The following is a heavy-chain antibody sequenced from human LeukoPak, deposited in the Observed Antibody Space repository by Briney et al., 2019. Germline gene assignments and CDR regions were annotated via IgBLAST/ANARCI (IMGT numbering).Heavy chain of an antibody. CDR2: MYPGDSDT. CDR3: TRQGPGAFDI. CDR1: GYSFTNYW. J-gene: IGHJ3*02. Sequence: GESLKISCKISGYSFTNYWIAWVRQMPGKGPECMGIMYPGDSDTRYSPSFQGQVTISADKSISTAYLQWSSLRASDTAMYYCTRQGPGAFDIWGRGTMVTVSS. V-gene: IGHV5-51*01.